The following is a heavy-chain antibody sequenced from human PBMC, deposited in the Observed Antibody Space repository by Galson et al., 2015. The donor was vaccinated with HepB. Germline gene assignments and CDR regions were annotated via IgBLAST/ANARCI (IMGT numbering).Heavy chain of an antibody. CDR2: IYHTGST. Sequence: ETLSLTCTVSGGSISNSNSYWGWLRQPPGKGLEWIGNIYHTGSTSYNPSLKSRVTISVDTSKNQFSLKMSSMTATDTAVYYCARREYQLLVSWFDPWGQGILVTVSS. CDR1: GGSISNSNSY. V-gene: IGHV4-39*01. J-gene: IGHJ5*02. CDR3: ARREYQLLVSWFDP. D-gene: IGHD6-6*01.